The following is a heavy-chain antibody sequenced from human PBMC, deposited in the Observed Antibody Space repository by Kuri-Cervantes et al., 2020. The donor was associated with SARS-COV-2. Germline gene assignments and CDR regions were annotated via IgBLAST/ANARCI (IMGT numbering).Heavy chain of an antibody. CDR2: IYYSGST. CDR1: GGSISSSSYY. Sequence: SETLSLTCTVSGGSISSSSYYWGWIRQPPGKGLEWIGSIYYSGSTYYNPSLKSRVTISVDTSKNQFSLKLSSVTAADTAVYYCARQGGSDFDYWGQGTLVTVSS. V-gene: IGHV4-39*01. CDR3: ARQGGSDFDY. D-gene: IGHD1-26*01. J-gene: IGHJ4*02.